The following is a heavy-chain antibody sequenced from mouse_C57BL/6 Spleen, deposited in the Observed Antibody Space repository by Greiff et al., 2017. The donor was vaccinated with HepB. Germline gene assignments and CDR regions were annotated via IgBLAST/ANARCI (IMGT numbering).Heavy chain of an antibody. CDR3: ARDYYGSSYWFAY. D-gene: IGHD1-1*01. V-gene: IGHV1-69*01. J-gene: IGHJ3*01. Sequence: QVQLQQPGAELVMPGASVKLSCKASGYTFTSYWMHWVKQRPGQGLEWIGEIDPSDSYTNYNQKFKGKSTLTVDQSSSTAYMQLSSLTSEDAAVYYCARDYYGSSYWFAYWGQGTLVTVSA. CDR1: GYTFTSYW. CDR2: IDPSDSYT.